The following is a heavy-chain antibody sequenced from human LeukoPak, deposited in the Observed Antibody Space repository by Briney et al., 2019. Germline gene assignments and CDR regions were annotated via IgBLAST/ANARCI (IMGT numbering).Heavy chain of an antibody. CDR3: TPVMVEDRGF. V-gene: IGHV3-15*01. CDR1: GFIFNKAW. Sequence: PGGSLRLSCAASGFIFNKAWMNWVRQAPGKGPEWVGRIKSNNDGGTTDYASPVEGRFIISRDDSKNTIYLQMNRLIIDDTAIYYCTPVMVEDRGFWGQGTLVTFSS. J-gene: IGHJ4*02. CDR2: IKSNNDGGTT. D-gene: IGHD2-21*01.